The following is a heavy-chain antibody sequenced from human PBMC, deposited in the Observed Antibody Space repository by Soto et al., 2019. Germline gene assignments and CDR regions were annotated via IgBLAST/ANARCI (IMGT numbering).Heavy chain of an antibody. V-gene: IGHV3-23*01. CDR1: GFPFSTYA. CDR2: ISPTGGST. D-gene: IGHD4-4*01. Sequence: EVQLLESGGNLVQPGGSLRLSCAGSGFPFSTYAVSWVRQTPGKGLEWVSAISPTGGSTYYAASVRGRFTISRDNSKNTVFLQMSGLRAEDTDIYYCAKAKRGILPTTTGGLDYWGQGTVLSVSS. J-gene: IGHJ4*02. CDR3: AKAKRGILPTTTGGLDY.